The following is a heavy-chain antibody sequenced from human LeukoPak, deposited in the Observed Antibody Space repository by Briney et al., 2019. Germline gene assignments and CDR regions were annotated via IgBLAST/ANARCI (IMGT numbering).Heavy chain of an antibody. V-gene: IGHV3-23*01. CDR1: GFMFSNHA. CDR3: AKDGFDYYDSSGYDFYDC. Sequence: AGSLRLSCAGSGFMFSNHAMSWVPQAPGKGREWVSGISTRGGDIYYADSVKGRFTNTRDNSKNMQKLQMKSLSAEDTAVDYCAKDGFDYYDSSGYDFYDCWRGGTVVVVSS. J-gene: IGHJ4*02. D-gene: IGHD3-22*01. CDR2: ISTRGGDI.